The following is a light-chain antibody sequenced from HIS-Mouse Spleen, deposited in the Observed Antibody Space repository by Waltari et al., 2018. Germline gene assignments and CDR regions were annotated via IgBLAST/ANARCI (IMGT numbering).Light chain of an antibody. J-gene: IGLJ1*01. CDR1: SSDVGSYNL. CDR2: EGS. Sequence: QSALTQPASVSGSPGQSITISCTGTSSDVGSYNLVSWYQQHPGKAPKLMMYEGSKRPSGVSNRFAGYKSGNTASLTISGLQAEDEADYYCCSYAGSSTSYVFGTGTKVTVL. CDR3: CSYAGSSTSYV. V-gene: IGLV2-23*01.